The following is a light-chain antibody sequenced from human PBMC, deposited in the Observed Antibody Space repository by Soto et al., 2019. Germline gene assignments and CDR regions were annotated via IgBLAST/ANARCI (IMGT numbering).Light chain of an antibody. CDR3: QQYSVYWT. J-gene: IGKJ1*01. V-gene: IGKV1-5*01. Sequence: DIQMTESPSSMSASVGYSVTITCQASQNINHYLNWYQRKPGKAPKVLIYDASSWAGGVPSRFTVSGSGTEFTLTINSLQPDDFATYDCQQYSVYWTFGQGTKVDIK. CDR1: QNINHY. CDR2: DAS.